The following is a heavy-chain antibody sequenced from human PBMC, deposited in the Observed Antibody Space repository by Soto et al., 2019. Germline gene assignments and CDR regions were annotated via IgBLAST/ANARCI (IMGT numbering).Heavy chain of an antibody. CDR1: GFTFSSYG. CDR2: ISYDGSNK. CDR3: AKAQSFDY. Sequence: QVQLVESGGGVVQPGRSLRLSCAASGFTFSSYGMHWVRQAPGKGLEWVAVISYDGSNKYYADSVKGRFTISRDNSKNTLYLQMNSLRAEDTAVYYCAKAQSFDYWGQVTLVTVSS. J-gene: IGHJ4*02. V-gene: IGHV3-30*18.